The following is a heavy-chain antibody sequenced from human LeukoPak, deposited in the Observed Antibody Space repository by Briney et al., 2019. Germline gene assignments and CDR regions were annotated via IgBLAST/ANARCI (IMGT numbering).Heavy chain of an antibody. Sequence: GASVKVSCKASGYTFTGYYMHWVRQAPGQGLEWMGRINSNSGGTNYAQKFQGRVTMTRDTSISTAYMELSRLRSDDTAVYYCARDAEYYYDSSGYAQRAFDIWGQGTMVTVSS. CDR3: ARDAEYYYDSSGYAQRAFDI. CDR1: GYTFTGYY. J-gene: IGHJ3*02. V-gene: IGHV1-2*06. D-gene: IGHD3-22*01. CDR2: INSNSGGT.